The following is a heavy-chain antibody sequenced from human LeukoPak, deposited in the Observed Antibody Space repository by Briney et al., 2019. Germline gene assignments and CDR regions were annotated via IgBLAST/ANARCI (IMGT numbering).Heavy chain of an antibody. V-gene: IGHV4-39*01. J-gene: IGHJ6*02. CDR3: ANSWGNYYYYGMDV. D-gene: IGHD7-27*01. CDR2: IYYSGST. Sequence: PSETLSLTCTVSGGSISSSSYYWGWIRQPPGKGLEWIGSIYYSGSTYYNPSLKSRVTISVDTSKNQFSLKLSSVTAADTAVYYCANSWGNYYYYGMDVWGQGTTVTVSS. CDR1: GGSISSSSYY.